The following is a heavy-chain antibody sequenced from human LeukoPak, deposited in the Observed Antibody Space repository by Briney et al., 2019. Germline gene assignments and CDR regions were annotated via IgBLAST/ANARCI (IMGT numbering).Heavy chain of an antibody. J-gene: IGHJ4*02. CDR1: GFTFSSYA. Sequence: GGSLRLSCAASGFTFSSYAMHWVRQAPGKGLEWVAVISYDGSNKYYADSVKGRFTISRDNSKNTLYLQMDSLRAEDTAVYYCATSTSGYLWYWGQGTLVTVSS. CDR2: ISYDGSNK. V-gene: IGHV3-30-3*01. CDR3: ATSTSGYLWY. D-gene: IGHD5-12*01.